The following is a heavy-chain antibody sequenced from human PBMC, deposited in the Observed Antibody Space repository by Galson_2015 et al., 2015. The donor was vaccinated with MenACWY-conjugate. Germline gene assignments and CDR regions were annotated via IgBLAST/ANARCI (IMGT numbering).Heavy chain of an antibody. CDR2: IKHDGSEK. CDR3: ARDLGFYCSRNDSYSPY. CDR1: GFIFNNYW. D-gene: IGHD2-15*01. Sequence: SLRLSCAASGFIFNNYWMSWVRQAPGKGPEWVANIKHDGSEKYYVDTVRGRFTISIDNAKNSLYLQMNSLRAEDTAVYYCARDLGFYCSRNDSYSPYWAQGTLLTASS. J-gene: IGHJ4*02. V-gene: IGHV3-7*03.